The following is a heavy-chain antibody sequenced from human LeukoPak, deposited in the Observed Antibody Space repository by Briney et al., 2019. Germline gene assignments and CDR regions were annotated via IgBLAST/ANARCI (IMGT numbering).Heavy chain of an antibody. CDR3: ARRAGSYFADAFDI. CDR2: INAGNGNT. CDR1: GYTFTSYA. J-gene: IGHJ3*02. D-gene: IGHD1-26*01. Sequence: ASVKVSCKASGYTFTSYAMHWVRQAPGQRLEWMGWINAGNGNTKYSQKFQSRVTITRDTSASTAYLELSSLRSEDTAVYYCARRAGSYFADAFDIWGQGTMVTVSS. V-gene: IGHV1-3*01.